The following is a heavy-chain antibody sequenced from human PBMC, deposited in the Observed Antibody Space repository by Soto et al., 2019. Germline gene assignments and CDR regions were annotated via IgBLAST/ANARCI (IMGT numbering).Heavy chain of an antibody. Sequence: PGGSLRLSCAASGFTFTDHYMDWVRQAPGKGLEWVGRIKSKTDGGTTDYAAPVKGRFTISRDDSKNTLYLQMNSLKTEDTAVYYCTSRYFDWLLPYYYGMDVWGQGTTVTVSS. V-gene: IGHV3-15*07. CDR3: TSRYFDWLLPYYYGMDV. CDR2: IKSKTDGGTT. D-gene: IGHD3-9*01. J-gene: IGHJ6*02. CDR1: GFTFTDHY.